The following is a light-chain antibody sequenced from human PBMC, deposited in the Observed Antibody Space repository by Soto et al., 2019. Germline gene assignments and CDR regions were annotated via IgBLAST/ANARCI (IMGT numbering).Light chain of an antibody. J-gene: IGLJ3*02. CDR3: AAWDDSLNGYWV. Sequence: QSVLTQPPSASGTPGQRVTISCSGSSSNIGSNTVNWYQQLPGTAPKLLIYSNNQRPSGVPDRSSGSKSGTSASLAISGLQSEDEADYYCAAWDDSLNGYWVFGGGTKVTVL. V-gene: IGLV1-44*01. CDR1: SSNIGSNT. CDR2: SNN.